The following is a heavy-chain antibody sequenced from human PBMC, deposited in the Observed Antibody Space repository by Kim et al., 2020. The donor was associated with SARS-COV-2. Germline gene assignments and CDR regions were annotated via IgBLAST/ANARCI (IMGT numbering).Heavy chain of an antibody. CDR3: ARDTHRNRYYYDSSGYPHDAFDI. Sequence: GGSLRLSCAASGFTFSSYWMSWVRQAPGKGLEWVANIKQDGSEKYYVDSVKGRFTISRDNAKNPLYLQMNSLRAEDTAVYYCARDTHRNRYYYDSSGYPHDAFDIWGQGTMVTVSS. CDR1: GFTFSSYW. D-gene: IGHD3-22*01. J-gene: IGHJ3*02. V-gene: IGHV3-7*03. CDR2: IKQDGSEK.